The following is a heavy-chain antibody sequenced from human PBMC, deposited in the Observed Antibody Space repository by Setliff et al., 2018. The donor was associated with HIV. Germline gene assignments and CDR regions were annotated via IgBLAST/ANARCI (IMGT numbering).Heavy chain of an antibody. D-gene: IGHD2-2*01. V-gene: IGHV4-59*08. Sequence: SQTLSLTCTVSGRYINTYLSWFRQPPEKGLEWIGYINYSGRTNYNPSLKSRATISLDTYKNHFSLKLTSVTAADTDVYYCTRRAGREYQLPTTYYYYMDVWGKGATVTVSS. J-gene: IGHJ6*03. CDR3: TRRAGREYQLPTTYYYYMDV. CDR2: INYSGRT. CDR1: GRYINTYL.